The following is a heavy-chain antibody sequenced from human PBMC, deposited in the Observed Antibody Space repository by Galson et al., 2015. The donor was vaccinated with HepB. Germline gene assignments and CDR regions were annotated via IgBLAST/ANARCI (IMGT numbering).Heavy chain of an antibody. V-gene: IGHV6-1*01. CDR1: GDSVSSNSVA. CDR2: TYYRSKWYT. CDR3: ARGPATFDF. Sequence: CAISGDSVSSNSVAWNWIRQSPSRGLEWLGRTYYRSKWYTDYAVSAKGRITVNPDTSKNQFSLQLDSMTPEDTAVYYCARGPATFDFWGQGTLVTVSS. J-gene: IGHJ4*02.